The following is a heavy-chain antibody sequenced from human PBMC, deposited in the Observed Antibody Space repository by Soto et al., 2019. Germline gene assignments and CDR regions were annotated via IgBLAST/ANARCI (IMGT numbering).Heavy chain of an antibody. V-gene: IGHV1-18*04. D-gene: IGHD6-13*01. CDR2: ISAYNGNT. J-gene: IGHJ6*02. CDR1: GYTFTSYG. Sequence: QVQLVQSGAEVKKPGASVKVSCKASGYTFTSYGISWVRQAPGQGLEWMGWISAYNGNTNYAQKLQGRVTMTTDTPRRTAYRELRSLRSDDTAVYYWARDPRIAAAELYYSGRAVWAKGPRSPSP. CDR3: ARDPRIAAAELYYSGRAV.